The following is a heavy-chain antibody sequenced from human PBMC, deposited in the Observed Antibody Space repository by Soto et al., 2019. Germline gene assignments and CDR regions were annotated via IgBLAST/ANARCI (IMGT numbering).Heavy chain of an antibody. CDR3: ARDTKIPANAIPDCR. Sequence: VEMVQSGAEVKKPGASVRVSCKASGYTFTDYFIHWGRQAPGQGLEWMGWINPNSGGTNYAQKFQGRVTMTRDTSITTFYLDLSRLRSDDTATYYCARDTKIPANAIPDCRWGQGTLVTVSS. CDR1: GYTFTDYF. J-gene: IGHJ4*02. CDR2: INPNSGGT. D-gene: IGHD2-8*01. V-gene: IGHV1-2*02.